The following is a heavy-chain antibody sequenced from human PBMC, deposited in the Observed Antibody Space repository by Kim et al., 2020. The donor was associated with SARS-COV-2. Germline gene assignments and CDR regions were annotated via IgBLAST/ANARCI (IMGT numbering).Heavy chain of an antibody. CDR1: GFTFSSYW. Sequence: GSLRLSCAASGFTFSSYWMSWVRQAPGKGLEWVANIKQDGSEKYYVDSVKGRFTISRDNAKNSLYLQMNSLRAEDTAVYYCARVGGIAVLGYYYYGMDVWGQGTTVTVSS. CDR3: ARVGGIAVLGYYYYGMDV. J-gene: IGHJ6*02. CDR2: IKQDGSEK. D-gene: IGHD6-19*01. V-gene: IGHV3-7*01.